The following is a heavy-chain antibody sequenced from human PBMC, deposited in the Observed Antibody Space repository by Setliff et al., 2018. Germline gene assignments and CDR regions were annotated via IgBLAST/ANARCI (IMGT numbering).Heavy chain of an antibody. J-gene: IGHJ4*02. V-gene: IGHV7-4-1*02. CDR1: GYTFTTYT. D-gene: IGHD6-6*01. Sequence: ASVKVSCKASGYTFTTYTMNWVRQAPGQGLEWMGWININTGNPTYAQGFTGRFVFSLDTSVSTAYLQINSLEAEDTAVYYCARGSGTYASSSRVFHYWGQGTLVTVSS. CDR2: ININTGNP. CDR3: ARGSGTYASSSRVFHY.